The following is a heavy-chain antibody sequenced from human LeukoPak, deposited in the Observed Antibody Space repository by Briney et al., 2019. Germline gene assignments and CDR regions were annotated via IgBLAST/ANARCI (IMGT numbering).Heavy chain of an antibody. J-gene: IGHJ6*02. CDR2: IKQDGSEK. CDR1: GFTFSSYW. Sequence: PGGSLRLSCAASGFTFSSYWMSWVRQAPGKGLEWVANIKQDGSEKYYVDSVKGRFTISRDNAKNSLYLRMNSLRAEDTAVYYCARVSRDYYYYYGMDVWGQGTTVTVSS. CDR3: ARVSRDYYYYYGMDV. V-gene: IGHV3-7*01.